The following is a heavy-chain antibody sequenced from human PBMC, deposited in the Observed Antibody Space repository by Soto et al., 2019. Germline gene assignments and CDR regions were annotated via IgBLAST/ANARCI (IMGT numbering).Heavy chain of an antibody. D-gene: IGHD5-12*01. CDR3: SREGAGGYDHHPLEFDL. Sequence: QVQLVQSGAVVKKPGASVKVSCKASGYTFTTYGISWVRQAPGQGLEWMGWISASNGNTNYAQNVQGRVTMTTDASTSTAYMELRSLTPDDTAVYYCSREGAGGYDHHPLEFDLWGQGTLVTVSS. CDR1: GYTFTTYG. J-gene: IGHJ4*02. CDR2: ISASNGNT. V-gene: IGHV1-18*01.